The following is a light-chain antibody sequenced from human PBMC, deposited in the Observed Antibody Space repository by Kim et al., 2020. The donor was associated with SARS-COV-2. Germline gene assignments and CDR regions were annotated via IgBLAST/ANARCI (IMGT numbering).Light chain of an antibody. CDR2: AAV. CDR1: QNISNY. Sequence: SASVGDKVTVNCRTSQNISNYLNWYHQKPGEAPKLLIYAAVTLQGGVSSRFSASGSGTDFTLMITSLQPEDLATYYCQQSYRIPYAFAQGTKLEI. V-gene: IGKV1-39*01. CDR3: QQSYRIPYA. J-gene: IGKJ2*01.